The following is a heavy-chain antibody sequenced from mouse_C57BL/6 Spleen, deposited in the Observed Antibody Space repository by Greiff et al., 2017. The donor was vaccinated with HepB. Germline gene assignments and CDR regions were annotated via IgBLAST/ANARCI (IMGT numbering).Heavy chain of an antibody. CDR3: ARSGNWDEGDAIDY. CDR2: IDPSDSET. Sequence: QVQLQQPGAELVRPGSSVKLSCKASGYTFTSYWMHWVKQRPIQGLEWIGNIDPSDSETHYNQKFKDKATLTVDKSSSTAYMQLSSLTSEDSAVYYCARSGNWDEGDAIDYWGQGTSVTVSS. D-gene: IGHD4-1*01. V-gene: IGHV1-52*01. CDR1: GYTFTSYW. J-gene: IGHJ4*01.